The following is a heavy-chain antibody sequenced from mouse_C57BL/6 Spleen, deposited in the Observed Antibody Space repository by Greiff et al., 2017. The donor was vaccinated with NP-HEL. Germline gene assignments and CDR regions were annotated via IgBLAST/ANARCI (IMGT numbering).Heavy chain of an antibody. D-gene: IGHD1-1*01. Sequence: VKLQQPGAELVMPGASVKLSCKASGYTFTSYWMHWVKQRPGQGLEWIGEIDPSDSYTNYNQKFKGKSTLTVDKSSSTAYMQLSSLTSEDSAVYYCARSLLNYAMDYWGQGTSVTVSS. CDR3: ARSLLNYAMDY. J-gene: IGHJ4*01. CDR1: GYTFTSYW. CDR2: IDPSDSYT. V-gene: IGHV1-69*01.